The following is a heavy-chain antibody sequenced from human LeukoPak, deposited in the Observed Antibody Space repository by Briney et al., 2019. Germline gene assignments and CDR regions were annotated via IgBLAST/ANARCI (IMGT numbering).Heavy chain of an antibody. CDR3: ARVGEDSGGREWGAFDI. J-gene: IGHJ3*02. Sequence: RPSETLSLTCTVSGGSISSSSYYWGWIRQPPGKGLEWIGSIYYSGSTYYNPSLKSRVTISVDTSKNQFSLKLSSVTAADTAVYYCARVGEDSGGREWGAFDIWGQGTMATVSS. CDR1: GGSISSSSYY. CDR2: IYYSGST. D-gene: IGHD2-15*01. V-gene: IGHV4-39*01.